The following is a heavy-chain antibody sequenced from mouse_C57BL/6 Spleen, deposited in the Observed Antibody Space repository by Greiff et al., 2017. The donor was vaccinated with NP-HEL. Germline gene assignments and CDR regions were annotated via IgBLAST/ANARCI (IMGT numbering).Heavy chain of an antibody. CDR2: IYPGDGDT. CDR1: GYAFSSYW. V-gene: IGHV1-80*01. Sequence: VQLQQSGAELVKPGASVKISCKASGYAFSSYWMNWVKQRPGKGLEWIGQIYPGDGDTNYNGKFKGKATLTADKSSSTAYMQLSSLTSEDSAVYFCARPYYYGSSYVGWYFDVWGTGTTVTVSS. CDR3: ARPYYYGSSYVGWYFDV. D-gene: IGHD1-1*01. J-gene: IGHJ1*03.